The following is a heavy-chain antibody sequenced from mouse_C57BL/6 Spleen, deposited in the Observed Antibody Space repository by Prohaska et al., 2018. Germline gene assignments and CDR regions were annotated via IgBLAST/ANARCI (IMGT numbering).Heavy chain of an antibody. V-gene: IGHV1-36*01. CDR2: VYPYNGGT. Sequence: LKISCKASGFTFTDYYMHWVKQSHGKSLEWIGLVYPYNGGTSYNQKFKGKAILTVDTSSSTAYMELNSLTSEDSAVYYCARSYYGSSLYAMDYWGQGTSVTVSS. CDR1: GFTFTDYY. J-gene: IGHJ4*01. D-gene: IGHD1-1*01. CDR3: ARSYYGSSLYAMDY.